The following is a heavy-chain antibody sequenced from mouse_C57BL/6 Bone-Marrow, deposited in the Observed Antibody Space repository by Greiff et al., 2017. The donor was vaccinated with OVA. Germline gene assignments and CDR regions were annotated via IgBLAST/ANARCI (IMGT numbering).Heavy chain of an antibody. D-gene: IGHD1-1*01. CDR2: IYPGSGNT. J-gene: IGHJ3*01. V-gene: IGHV1-76*01. CDR3: ARERDYYGSRAWFAY. Sequence: VQLQQSGAELVRPGASVKLSCKASGYTFTDYYINWVKQRPVQGLEWIARIYPGSGNTYYNEKFKGKATLTAEKSSSTAYMQLSSLTSEDSAVYFCARERDYYGSRAWFAYWGQGTLVTVSA. CDR1: GYTFTDYY.